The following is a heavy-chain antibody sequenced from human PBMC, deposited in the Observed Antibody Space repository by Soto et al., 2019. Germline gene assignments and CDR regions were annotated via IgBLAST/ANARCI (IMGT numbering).Heavy chain of an antibody. CDR2: IYNGGST. Sequence: GGSLRLSCAASGFTVTSNYMSWVRQAPGKGLEWVSIIYNGGSTYYADSVKGRFTISRHNSRNTLYLQMNSLRTEDTAVYYCARILYSNTFYYYYMEVWGKGTTVTVSS. CDR3: ARILYSNTFYYYYMEV. J-gene: IGHJ6*03. D-gene: IGHD6-13*01. V-gene: IGHV3-53*04. CDR1: GFTVTSNY.